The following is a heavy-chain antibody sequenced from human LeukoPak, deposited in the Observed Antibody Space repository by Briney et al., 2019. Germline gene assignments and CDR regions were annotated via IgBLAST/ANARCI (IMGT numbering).Heavy chain of an antibody. J-gene: IGHJ4*02. CDR2: ISSSSSTI. Sequence: GGSLRLSCAASGFTFSSYSMNWVRQAPGKGLEWVSYISSSSSTIYYADSVKGRFTVSRDNAKNSLYLQMNSLRAEDTAVYYCARSSPGIADYWGQGTLVTVSS. CDR3: ARSSPGIADY. CDR1: GFTFSSYS. D-gene: IGHD6-13*01. V-gene: IGHV3-48*01.